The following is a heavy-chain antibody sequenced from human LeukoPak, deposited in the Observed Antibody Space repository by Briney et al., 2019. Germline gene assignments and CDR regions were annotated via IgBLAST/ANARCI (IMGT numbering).Heavy chain of an antibody. CDR1: GFTFSSYS. J-gene: IGHJ6*02. Sequence: GGSLRLSCAASGFTFSSYSMNWVRQAPGKGLEWVSYISSSTTTIYYADSVKGRFTISRDNAKNSLYLQMNSLRADDTAVYYCAKSLVLVVAPYYYYAMDIWGQGTTVTVSS. CDR2: ISSSTTTI. CDR3: AKSLVLVVAPYYYYAMDI. V-gene: IGHV3-48*04. D-gene: IGHD2-15*01.